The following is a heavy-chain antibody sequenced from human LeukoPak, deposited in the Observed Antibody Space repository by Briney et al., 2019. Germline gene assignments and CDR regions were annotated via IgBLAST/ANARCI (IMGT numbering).Heavy chain of an antibody. CDR1: GYSISSSNW. CDR3: AQASSSGWAPPRN. D-gene: IGHD6-19*01. CDR2: IYYSGST. V-gene: IGHV4-28*01. Sequence: PSDTLSLTCAVSGYSISSSNWWGWIRQPPGKGLGWIGYIYYSGSTYYNPPLKSRVTMSVDTSKNQFSLKLSSVTAVDTAVYYCAQASSSGWAPPRNWGQGTLVTVSS. J-gene: IGHJ4*02.